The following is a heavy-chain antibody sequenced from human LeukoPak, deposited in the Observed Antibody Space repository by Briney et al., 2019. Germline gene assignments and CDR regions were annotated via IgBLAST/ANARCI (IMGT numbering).Heavy chain of an antibody. CDR2: IYTSGST. Sequence: SQTLSLTCAVSGGSISSGGYSWSWIRQPAGKGLEWIGRIYTSGSTNYNPSLKSRVTMSVDTSKNQFSLKLSSVTAADTAVYYCARESWNYPDYWGQGTLVTVSS. V-gene: IGHV4-61*02. CDR1: GGSISSGGYS. J-gene: IGHJ4*02. CDR3: ARESWNYPDY. D-gene: IGHD1-7*01.